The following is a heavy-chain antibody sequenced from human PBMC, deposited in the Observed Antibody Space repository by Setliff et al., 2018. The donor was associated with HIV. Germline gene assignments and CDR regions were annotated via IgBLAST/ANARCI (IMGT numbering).Heavy chain of an antibody. J-gene: IGHJ6*02. CDR2: IYSSGST. V-gene: IGHV4-61*02. Sequence: PSETLSLTCTVSGVSVSRGFYFWNWIRQSSGKGLEWIGRIYSSGSTDYNPSLKSRVTISVDTSKNQFSLKLSSVTAADTAVYYCAREDYYYYGMDVWGQGTTVTVSS. CDR3: AREDYYYYGMDV. CDR1: GVSVSRGFYF.